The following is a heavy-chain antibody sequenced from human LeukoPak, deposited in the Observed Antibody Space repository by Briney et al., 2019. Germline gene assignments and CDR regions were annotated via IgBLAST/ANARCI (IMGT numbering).Heavy chain of an antibody. D-gene: IGHD3-22*01. V-gene: IGHV4-34*01. J-gene: IGHJ6*02. CDR3: ARDDYPPHYYDSSGYWYYYYGMDV. Sequence: SETLSLTCAVYGGSFSGYYWSWIRQPPGKGLEWIGEINHSGSTNYNPSLKSRVTISVDTSKNQFSLKLSSVTAADTAVYYCARDDYPPHYYDSSGYWYYYYGMDVWGQGTTVTVSS. CDR1: GGSFSGYY. CDR2: INHSGST.